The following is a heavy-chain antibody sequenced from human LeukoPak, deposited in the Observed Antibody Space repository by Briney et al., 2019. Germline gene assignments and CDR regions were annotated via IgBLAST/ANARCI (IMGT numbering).Heavy chain of an antibody. CDR1: GGSIRSCY. J-gene: IGHJ4*02. D-gene: IGHD3-10*01. CDR3: ARERYGSGVCFVY. CDR2: VYYTGRT. Sequence: SETLSLTCNVSGGSIRSCYWSWILQPPREGLQWIGNVYYTGRTNYNPSLGNRVTISVDTSKNHFFLKEHSLTTAATAVYYCARERYGSGVCFVYWGQGTLVTVCS. V-gene: IGHV4-59*12.